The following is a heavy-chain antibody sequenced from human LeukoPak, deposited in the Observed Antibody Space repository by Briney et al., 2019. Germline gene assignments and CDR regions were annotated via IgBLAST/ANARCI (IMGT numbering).Heavy chain of an antibody. Sequence: SETLSLTCAVYGGSFSGYYWSWIRQPPGKGLEWIGEINHSGSTNYNPSLKSRVTISVDTSKNQFSLKLSSVTAADTAVYYCARDGGSNWFDPWGQGTLVTVSS. V-gene: IGHV4-34*01. CDR1: GGSFSGYY. J-gene: IGHJ5*02. CDR2: INHSGST. CDR3: ARDGGSNWFDP. D-gene: IGHD3-3*01.